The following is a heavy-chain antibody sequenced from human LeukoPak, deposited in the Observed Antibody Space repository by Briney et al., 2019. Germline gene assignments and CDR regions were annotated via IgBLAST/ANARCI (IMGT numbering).Heavy chain of an antibody. J-gene: IGHJ4*02. CDR3: AKDAPNFIRPYYFDY. Sequence: GGSLRLSCVASGFTLSSYSMNWVRQAPGQGLEWVSYISSSSSTIYYADSVKGRFTISRGNAKNSLYLQMNSLRVEDTAVYYCAKDAPNFIRPYYFDYWGQGTLVTVSS. V-gene: IGHV3-48*01. CDR1: GFTLSSYS. CDR2: ISSSSSTI. D-gene: IGHD1-1*01.